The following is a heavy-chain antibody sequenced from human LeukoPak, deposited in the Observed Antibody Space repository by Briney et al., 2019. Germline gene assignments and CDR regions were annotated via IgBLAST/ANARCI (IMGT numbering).Heavy chain of an antibody. J-gene: IGHJ4*02. CDR2: VYYSGST. D-gene: IGHD4-17*01. Sequence: KPSETLSLTCTVSGGSISTYYWSWIRQPPGKGLEWIGNVYYSGSTNYNPSLKSRVTISVGASKNQFSLKLASVTAADTAMYYCARDHDFGSFDCWGQGTLVTVSS. CDR1: GGSISTYY. V-gene: IGHV4-59*01. CDR3: ARDHDFGSFDC.